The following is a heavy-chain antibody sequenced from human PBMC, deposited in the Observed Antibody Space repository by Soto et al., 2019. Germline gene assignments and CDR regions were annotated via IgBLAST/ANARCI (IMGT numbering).Heavy chain of an antibody. CDR1: GFTFSSYA. V-gene: IGHV3-30-3*01. CDR3: ARVRSTMIVGVLQIDY. Sequence: QVQLVESGGGVVQPGRSLRLSCAASGFTFSSYAMHWVRQAPGKGLEWVAVISYDGSNKYYADSVKGRFTISRDNSKNTLYLQINSLRAEDTAVYYCARVRSTMIVGVLQIDYWGQGTLVTVSS. D-gene: IGHD3-22*01. CDR2: ISYDGSNK. J-gene: IGHJ4*02.